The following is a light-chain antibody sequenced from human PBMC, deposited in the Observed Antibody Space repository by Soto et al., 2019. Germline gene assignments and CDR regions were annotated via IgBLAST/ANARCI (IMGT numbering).Light chain of an antibody. Sequence: ALTQPASVSGSPGQSITISCTGTSSDVGYYNFVSWYQQHPGKAPKLIIYEVSNRPSGVSNRFSASKSGNTASLTISGLQAEDEADYHCSSYSGSTAFYVFGTGTKVTVL. CDR3: SSYSGSTAFYV. J-gene: IGLJ1*01. V-gene: IGLV2-14*01. CDR1: SSDVGYYNF. CDR2: EVS.